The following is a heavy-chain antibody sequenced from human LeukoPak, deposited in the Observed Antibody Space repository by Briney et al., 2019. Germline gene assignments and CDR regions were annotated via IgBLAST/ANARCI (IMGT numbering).Heavy chain of an antibody. D-gene: IGHD1-26*01. CDR3: AKDQRWESPHYLDS. V-gene: IGHV3-23*01. CDR1: GFTFSTYT. J-gene: IGHJ4*02. Sequence: GGSLRLSCAASGFTFSTYTMYWVRHPPGKSLEWVSIIGNNGGGSTYYADSVRGRFTISRDNSKNTLYVQMNSLRDEDTAVYYCAKDQRWESPHYLDSWGQGTLVTVSS. CDR2: IGNNGGGST.